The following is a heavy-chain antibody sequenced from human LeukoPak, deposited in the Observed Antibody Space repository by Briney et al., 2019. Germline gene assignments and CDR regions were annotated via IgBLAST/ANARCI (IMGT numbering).Heavy chain of an antibody. Sequence: GGSLRLSCAASGFTFSSYWMSWVRQAPGRGLEWVANIKQDGSEKYYVDSVKGRFTISRDNAKNSLFLQMNSLRAEDTAVYFCAISATARGGFDFWGQGTLVTVSS. CDR3: AISATARGGFDF. D-gene: IGHD6-25*01. CDR1: GFTFSSYW. V-gene: IGHV3-7*01. CDR2: IKQDGSEK. J-gene: IGHJ4*02.